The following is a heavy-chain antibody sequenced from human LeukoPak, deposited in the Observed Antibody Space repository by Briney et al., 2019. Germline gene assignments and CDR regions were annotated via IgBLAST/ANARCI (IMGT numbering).Heavy chain of an antibody. J-gene: IGHJ4*02. Sequence: PSETLSLTCTVSGGSISSSSYYWGWIRQPPGKGLEWIGSIYYSGSTYYNPSLKSRVTISVDTSKNQFSLKLSSVTAADTAVYYCARDSITIATFDYWGQGTLVTVSS. CDR1: GGSISSSSYY. V-gene: IGHV4-39*07. CDR2: IYYSGST. CDR3: ARDSITIATFDY. D-gene: IGHD3-10*01.